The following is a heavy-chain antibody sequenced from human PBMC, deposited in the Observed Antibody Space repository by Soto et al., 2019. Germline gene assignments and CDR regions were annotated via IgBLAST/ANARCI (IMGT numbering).Heavy chain of an antibody. J-gene: IGHJ5*02. Sequence: QVQLVQSGAEAKRPGASVKVSCKASGYTFTTHDIHWVRQAPGQGLEWMGWMNTNTNSTDCSQKFQGRVTLTWNTSISTAYLELMRLKFADAAVYYWASEVVEVVETTSLWFDPWGQGTLVTVSS. CDR1: GYTFTTHD. CDR2: MNTNTNST. V-gene: IGHV1-8*01. D-gene: IGHD2-15*01. CDR3: ASEVVEVVETTSLWFDP.